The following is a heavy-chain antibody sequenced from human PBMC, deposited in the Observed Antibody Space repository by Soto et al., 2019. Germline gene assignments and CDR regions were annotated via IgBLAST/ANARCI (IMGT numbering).Heavy chain of an antibody. V-gene: IGHV3-11*01. J-gene: IGHJ4*02. CDR1: GFTFSDYY. Sequence: QVQLVECGGGLVKPGGSLRLSCAASGFTFSDYYMSWICQAPGKGLEWVSYISSRSSTIFYADSVKGRFTISRDNVKNSLYLQMNSLRAEDTAVYYCASGTNGAFFVYWGQGILVTVSS. CDR3: ASGTNGAFFVY. CDR2: ISSRSSTI. D-gene: IGHD2-8*01.